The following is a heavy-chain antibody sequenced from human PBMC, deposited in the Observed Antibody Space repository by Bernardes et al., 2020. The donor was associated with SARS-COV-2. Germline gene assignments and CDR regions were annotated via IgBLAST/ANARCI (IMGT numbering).Heavy chain of an antibody. V-gene: IGHV4-59*01. J-gene: IGHJ5*02. D-gene: IGHD3-22*01. CDR2: IYNSGNT. CDR3: ARWYVSSGYSCLDP. CDR1: GGSISSYN. Sequence: SETLSLTCTVSGGSISSYNWGWIRQSPGKGLEWIGHIYNSGNTNYNPSLESRVTISKDTPKNQFSLKLSSVTAADTAVYFCARWYVSSGYSCLDPWGQGTLVTVSS.